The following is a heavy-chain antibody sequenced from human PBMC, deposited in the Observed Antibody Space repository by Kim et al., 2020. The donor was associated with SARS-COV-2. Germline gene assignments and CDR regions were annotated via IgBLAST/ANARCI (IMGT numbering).Heavy chain of an antibody. CDR3: AKILWFGELLRAGDDY. J-gene: IGHJ4*02. V-gene: IGHV3-30*02. Sequence: SVKGRFTSSRENSKNTLYLQMNSLRAEDTAVYYCAKILWFGELLRAGDDYWGQGTLVTVSS. D-gene: IGHD3-10*01.